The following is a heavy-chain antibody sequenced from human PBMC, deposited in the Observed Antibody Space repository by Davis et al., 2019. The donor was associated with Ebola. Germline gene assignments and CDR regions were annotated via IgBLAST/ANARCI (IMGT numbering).Heavy chain of an antibody. D-gene: IGHD3-16*02. CDR2: ISWNSGTV. CDR3: AREGVVIAFRGVIVIRPY. CDR1: GIKFNDYA. V-gene: IGHV3-9*01. Sequence: SLKISCAASGIKFNDYAMHWVRQAPGKGLEWVSTISWNSGTVGYADSVKGRFTISRDNAKNSLYLQMNSLRAEDTAVYYCAREGVVIAFRGVIVIRPYWGQGSLVTVSS. J-gene: IGHJ4*02.